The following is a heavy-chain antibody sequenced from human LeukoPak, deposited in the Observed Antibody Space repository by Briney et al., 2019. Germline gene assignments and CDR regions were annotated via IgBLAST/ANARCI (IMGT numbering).Heavy chain of an antibody. CDR2: ISGSGGST. Sequence: PGGSLRLSCAASGFNFSSYAMTWVRQAPGKGLEWVSGISGSGGSTYYADSVKGRFTISRDNSKNTLYLQMNSLRAEDTAVYYCAKDQRYTRISGAFDIWGQGTMVTVSS. D-gene: IGHD1-14*01. J-gene: IGHJ3*02. CDR3: AKDQRYTRISGAFDI. CDR1: GFNFSSYA. V-gene: IGHV3-23*01.